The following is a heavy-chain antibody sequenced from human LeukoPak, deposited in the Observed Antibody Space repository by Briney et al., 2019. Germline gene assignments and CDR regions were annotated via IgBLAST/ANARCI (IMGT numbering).Heavy chain of an antibody. CDR1: GGSISSGGYY. CDR2: IYYSGST. CDR3: ATTPLLRFLEWVDAFDI. J-gene: IGHJ3*02. D-gene: IGHD3-3*01. V-gene: IGHV4-31*03. Sequence: SETLSLTCTVSGGSISSGGYYWSWIRQHPGKGLEWIGYIYYSGSTHYNPSLKSRVTISVDTSKNQFSLKLSSVTAADTAVYYCATTPLLRFLEWVDAFDIWGQGTMVTVSS.